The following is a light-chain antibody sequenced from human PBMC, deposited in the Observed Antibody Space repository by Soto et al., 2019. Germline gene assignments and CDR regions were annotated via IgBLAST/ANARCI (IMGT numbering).Light chain of an antibody. CDR1: QSVSSPY. Sequence: IVLTQSPGTLSLSPWERATLSCRATQSVSSPYLAWYQQKPGQAPRLLIYGASSRATGIPDRFSGSGSGTDFTLTINSLQSEDFAVYYCHQYHYWWTFGQGTKVDIK. CDR2: GAS. V-gene: IGKV3-20*01. CDR3: HQYHYWWT. J-gene: IGKJ1*01.